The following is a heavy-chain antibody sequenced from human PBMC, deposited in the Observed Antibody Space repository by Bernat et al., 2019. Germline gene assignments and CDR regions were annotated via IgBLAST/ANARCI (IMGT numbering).Heavy chain of an antibody. CDR3: ASQGSYSSAESDY. CDR2: IIPIFGTA. Sequence: GSSVKVSCKASGGTFSSYAISWVRQAPGQGLEWMGGIIPIFGTANYAQKFQGRVTITADKSTSTAYMELSSLRSEDTAVYYCASQGSYSSAESDYWGQGTLVTVSS. D-gene: IGHD6-25*01. V-gene: IGHV1-69*06. J-gene: IGHJ4*02. CDR1: GGTFSSYA.